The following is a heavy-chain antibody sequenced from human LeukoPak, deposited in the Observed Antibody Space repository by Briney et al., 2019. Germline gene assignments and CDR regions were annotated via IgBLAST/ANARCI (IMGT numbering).Heavy chain of an antibody. D-gene: IGHD4-17*01. CDR1: GYIFSSYG. V-gene: IGHV1-18*01. CDR3: ARTPVGFNTVTPSDVRY. J-gene: IGHJ4*02. CDR2: ISAYNGDT. Sequence: APVKVSCKASGYIFSSYGFSWVRQAPGQGLEWMGWISAYNGDTNYAQKFQGRVTMTTEKSTTTAYMELRSLRSDDTAMYYCARTPVGFNTVTPSDVRYWGQGTLVTVSS.